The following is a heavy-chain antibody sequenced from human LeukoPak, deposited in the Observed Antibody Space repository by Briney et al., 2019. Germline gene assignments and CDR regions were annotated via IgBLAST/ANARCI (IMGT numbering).Heavy chain of an antibody. CDR2: INPSGGST. CDR1: GYTFTSYS. V-gene: IGHV1-46*01. Sequence: ASVKVSCKASGYTFTSYSIHCVRQAPGQGLEWMGIINPSGGSTDYAQEFQGRVTTTRDTSTNTVYMDLSGLTSEATAVYYCARQSSNWFDPWGQGALVTVSS. J-gene: IGHJ5*02. CDR3: ARQSSNWFDP.